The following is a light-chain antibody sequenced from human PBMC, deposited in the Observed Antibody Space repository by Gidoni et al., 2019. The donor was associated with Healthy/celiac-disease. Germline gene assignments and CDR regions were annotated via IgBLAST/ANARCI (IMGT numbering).Light chain of an antibody. CDR3: MQSRQLPRT. V-gene: IGKV2D-29*01. Sequence: DIVMNQPPLSLSVTPGQPASISSTSSKSLLTSDGRTYLYWYLQKPGQPPQLLIYGVSNRFSGVPDRFSGSGSGTDFTLKISRVEAEDVGVYYCMQSRQLPRTFGGGTKVEIK. CDR1: KSLLTSDGRTY. J-gene: IGKJ4*02. CDR2: GVS.